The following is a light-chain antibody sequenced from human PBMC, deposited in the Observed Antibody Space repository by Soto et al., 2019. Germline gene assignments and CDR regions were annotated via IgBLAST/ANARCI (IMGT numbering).Light chain of an antibody. CDR2: DVS. J-gene: IGKJ5*01. V-gene: IGKV2-30*01. CDR1: QSLLYSDGNTY. Sequence: DVVLTQSPLSLPVTLGQPASISCRSSQSLLYSDGNTYLNWFQRRPGQSPRRLIFDVSNRDSGVPDRFSGTGSGTDFTLKISRVEAGDVGVYYCMQGTHWPPLTFGQGTRLEIK. CDR3: MQGTHWPPLT.